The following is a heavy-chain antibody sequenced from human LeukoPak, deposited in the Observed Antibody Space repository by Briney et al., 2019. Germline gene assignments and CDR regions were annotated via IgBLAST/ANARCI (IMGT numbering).Heavy chain of an antibody. CDR2: INHSGSS. J-gene: IGHJ4*02. V-gene: IGHV4-34*01. Sequence: SETLSLTCTASGGSISSYYWSWIRQPPGKGLEWIGEINHSGSSNYNPSLKSRVTISLDTSKNQFSLNLSSVTAADTAVYYCAREGYCSGTSCYNFNYWGQGTLVTVSS. D-gene: IGHD2-2*02. CDR3: AREGYCSGTSCYNFNY. CDR1: GGSISSYY.